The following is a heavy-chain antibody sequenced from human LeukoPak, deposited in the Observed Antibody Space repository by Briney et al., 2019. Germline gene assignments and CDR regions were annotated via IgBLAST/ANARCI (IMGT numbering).Heavy chain of an antibody. J-gene: IGHJ4*02. CDR1: GFTFSNFW. Sequence: GGSLRLSCAVSGFTFSNFWVSWVRQAPGRGLEWVANIHPEGNEKYHVESVKGRFTISRDNAKNLLFLQMNDLRVEDTAVYYCARGDDFSGDHWGQGTLVTVSS. D-gene: IGHD1-1*01. CDR3: ARGDDFSGDH. CDR2: IHPEGNEK. V-gene: IGHV3-7*04.